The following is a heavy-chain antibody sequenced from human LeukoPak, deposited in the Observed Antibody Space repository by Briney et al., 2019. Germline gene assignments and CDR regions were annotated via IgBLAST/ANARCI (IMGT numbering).Heavy chain of an antibody. V-gene: IGHV3-23*01. J-gene: IGHJ4*02. CDR1: GFTFSTYA. CDR2: ISATGSTT. CDR3: AKDQGTAARPSVFDY. Sequence: GGSLRLSCAASGFTFSTYAMTWVRQAPGKGLESVSLISATGSTTYYADSVKGRFTVSRDYSKNTLYLQLNSLRAEDTALYFCAKDQGTAARPSVFDYWGQGTLLTVSS. D-gene: IGHD6-6*01.